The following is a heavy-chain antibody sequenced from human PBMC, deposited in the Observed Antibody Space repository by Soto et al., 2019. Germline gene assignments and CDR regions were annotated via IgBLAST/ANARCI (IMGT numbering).Heavy chain of an antibody. CDR3: AGDTGSDFWSGYFASDY. CDR1: GFTFSSYA. CDR2: ISGSGGST. D-gene: IGHD3-3*01. V-gene: IGHV3-23*01. J-gene: IGHJ4*02. Sequence: EVQLLESGGGLVQPGGSLRLSCAASGFTFSSYAMSWVRQAPGKGLEWVSAISGSGGSTYYADSVKGRFTISRYNSKNPLYLQMNSLRAEDTAVYYCAGDTGSDFWSGYFASDYWGQGTLVTVSS.